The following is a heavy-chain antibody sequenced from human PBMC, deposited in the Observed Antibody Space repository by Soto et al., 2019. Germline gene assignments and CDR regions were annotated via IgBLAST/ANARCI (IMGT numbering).Heavy chain of an antibody. D-gene: IGHD1-1*01. CDR1: GFTFSSYG. Sequence: GGSLRLSCAASGFTFSSYGMHWVRQAPGKGLEWVAVISYDGSNKYHADSVKGRFTISRDNSKNTLYLQMNSLRAEDTAVYYCAKEQLEPYYYGMDVWGQGTTVTVTS. J-gene: IGHJ6*02. CDR2: ISYDGSNK. CDR3: AKEQLEPYYYGMDV. V-gene: IGHV3-30*18.